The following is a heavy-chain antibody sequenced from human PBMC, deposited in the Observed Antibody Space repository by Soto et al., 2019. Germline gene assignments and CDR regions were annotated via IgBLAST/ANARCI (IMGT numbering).Heavy chain of an antibody. CDR3: ARHPYDFWSGYKRYYFDY. Sequence: SETLSLTCAVSGGSFSGYYWSWIRQPPGKGLEWIGEINHSGSTNYNPSLKSRVTISVDTSKNQFSLKLSSVTAADTAVYYCARHPYDFWSGYKRYYFDYWGQGTLVTVSS. D-gene: IGHD3-3*01. J-gene: IGHJ4*02. V-gene: IGHV4-34*01. CDR1: GGSFSGYY. CDR2: INHSGST.